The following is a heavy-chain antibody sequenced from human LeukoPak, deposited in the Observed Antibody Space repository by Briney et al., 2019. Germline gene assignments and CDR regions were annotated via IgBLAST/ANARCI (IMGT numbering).Heavy chain of an antibody. Sequence: GGSLRLSCEAAGFSFSNYGMHWVRQAPGKGLEWVAFIWNDGSNKYYTDSVKGRFTISRDNSKNTLFVQMNSLRAEGTAVYYCARGGGYCTSASCRNIDYWGQGALVTVSS. CDR3: ARGGGYCTSASCRNIDY. CDR2: IWNDGSNK. V-gene: IGHV3-30*02. J-gene: IGHJ4*02. CDR1: GFSFSNYG. D-gene: IGHD2-2*01.